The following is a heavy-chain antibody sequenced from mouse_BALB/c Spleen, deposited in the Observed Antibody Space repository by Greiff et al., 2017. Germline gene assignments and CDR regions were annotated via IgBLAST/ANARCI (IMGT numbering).Heavy chain of an antibody. D-gene: IGHD2-2*01. V-gene: IGHV1S56*01. J-gene: IGHJ2*01. CDR3: ARSGLPLDY. CDR1: GYTFTSYY. CDR2: IYPGNVNT. Sequence: VQLQQSGPELVKPGASVRISCKASGYTFTSYYIHWVKQRPGQGLEWIGWIYPGNVNTKYNEKFKGKATLTADKSSSTAYMQLSSLTSEDSAVYFCARSGLPLDYWGQGTTLTVSS.